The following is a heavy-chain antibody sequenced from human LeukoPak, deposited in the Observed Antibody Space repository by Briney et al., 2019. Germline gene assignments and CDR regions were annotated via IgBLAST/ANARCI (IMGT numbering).Heavy chain of an antibody. J-gene: IGHJ5*02. Sequence: SETLSLTCTVSGGTISSGDDYWSWIRQPPGKGLEWIGYIYYSGSTYYNPSLKSRVTISVDTSKNQFSLKLSSVTAADTAVYYCARARRGRGLNWFDPWGQGTLVTVSS. V-gene: IGHV4-30-4*01. CDR3: ARARRGRGLNWFDP. D-gene: IGHD1-14*01. CDR2: IYYSGST. CDR1: GGTISSGDDY.